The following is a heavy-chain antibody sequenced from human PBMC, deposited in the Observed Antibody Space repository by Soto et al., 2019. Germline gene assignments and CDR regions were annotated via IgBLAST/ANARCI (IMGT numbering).Heavy chain of an antibody. CDR1: GFNFSNAW. J-gene: IGHJ4*02. D-gene: IGHD6-6*01. V-gene: IGHV3-15*01. CDR3: STATAVKYSSSYYFDY. Sequence: GGSLRLSCAASGFNFSNAWMSWVRQAPGKGLEWVGRIKSKTDGGTTDYATPVKGRFTISRDDSKNTLYLQMNSLKTEDTAVYDCSTATAVKYSSSYYFDYWGQGTLVTVSS. CDR2: IKSKTDGGTT.